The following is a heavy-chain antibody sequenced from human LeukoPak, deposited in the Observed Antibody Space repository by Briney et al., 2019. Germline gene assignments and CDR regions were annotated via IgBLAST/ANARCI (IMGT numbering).Heavy chain of an antibody. V-gene: IGHV4-59*01. Sequence: ASEILSLTCTVSGGSISSYYWSWIRQPPGKGLEWIGYIYYSGSTNYNPSLKSRVTISVDTSKNQFSLKLSSVTAADTAVYYCAEFTTDLLAFDIWGQGTMVTVSS. CDR2: IYYSGST. CDR3: AEFTTDLLAFDI. CDR1: GGSISSYY. D-gene: IGHD4-17*01. J-gene: IGHJ3*02.